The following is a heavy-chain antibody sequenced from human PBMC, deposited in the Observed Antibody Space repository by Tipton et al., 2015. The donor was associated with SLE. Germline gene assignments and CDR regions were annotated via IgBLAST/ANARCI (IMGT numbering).Heavy chain of an antibody. J-gene: IGHJ6*03. CDR2: IYTSGST. Sequence: LRLSCTVSGGSISSGSYYWSWIRQPAGKGLEWIGHIYTSGSTNYNPSLKSRVTISVDTSNNQFSLKLSSVTAADTAVYYCARESDATNYYYYYMDVWGKGTTVTVSS. CDR1: GGSISSGSYY. V-gene: IGHV4-61*09. D-gene: IGHD1-26*01. CDR3: ARESDATNYYYYYMDV.